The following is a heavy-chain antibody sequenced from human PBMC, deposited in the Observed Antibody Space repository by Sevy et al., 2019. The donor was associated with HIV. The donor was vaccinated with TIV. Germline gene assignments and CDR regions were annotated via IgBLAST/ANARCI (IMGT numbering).Heavy chain of an antibody. J-gene: IGHJ5*02. CDR1: GYSINRNTY. CDR3: ARDSSNYYDSGSHYKTNVGGSAWFDP. V-gene: IGHV4-38-2*02. CDR2: VHHGGST. D-gene: IGHD3-10*01. Sequence: SETLSLTCTVSGYSINRNTYWGWIRQPPGKGLEWLGSVHHGGSTYYNPSLKSRVTLSTDTSKNQFSLKLNSVTAPDSAVYFCARDSSNYYDSGSHYKTNVGGSAWFDPWGQGTLVTVSS.